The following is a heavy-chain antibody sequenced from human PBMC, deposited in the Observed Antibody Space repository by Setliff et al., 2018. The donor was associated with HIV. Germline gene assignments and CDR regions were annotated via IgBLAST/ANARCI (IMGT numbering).Heavy chain of an antibody. V-gene: IGHV3-21*01. D-gene: IGHD6-19*01. CDR3: ATEGIAVAGLNWFDP. J-gene: IGHJ5*02. Sequence: SGGSLRLSCATSGFSFSSYSMNWVRQAPGKGLEWVSSISPSSTYIYYADSVKGRFTISRDDAKYSLYLQMNSLRAEDTAVYYCATEGIAVAGLNWFDPWGQGTLVTVSS. CDR2: ISPSSTYI. CDR1: GFSFSSYS.